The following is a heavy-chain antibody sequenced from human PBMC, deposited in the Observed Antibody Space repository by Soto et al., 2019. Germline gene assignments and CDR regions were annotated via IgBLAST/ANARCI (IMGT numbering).Heavy chain of an antibody. D-gene: IGHD6-13*01. V-gene: IGHV1-2*02. J-gene: IGHJ4*02. CDR3: AREYSSSWFDY. CDR2: INPNSGGT. Sequence: ASVKVSCKASGYTFTGYYMHWVRQAPGQGLEWMGWINPNSGGTNYAQKFQGRVTMARDTSISTAYMELSRLRSGDTAVYYCAREYSSSWFDYWGQGTLVTVSS. CDR1: GYTFTGYY.